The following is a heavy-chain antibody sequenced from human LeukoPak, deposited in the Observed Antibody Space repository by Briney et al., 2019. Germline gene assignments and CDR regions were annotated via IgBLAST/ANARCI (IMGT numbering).Heavy chain of an antibody. D-gene: IGHD1-26*01. V-gene: IGHV3-23*01. Sequence: GGSLRLSCAASGFAFSNYGMNWVRQAPGKGLEWVSGITGSGGTTYYADSVKGRFTISRDNSKNTLYLQMNSPRAEDTAVYYCAKVGSEGRYYYMDVWGKGTTVTISS. CDR3: AKVGSEGRYYYMDV. CDR2: ITGSGGTT. CDR1: GFAFSNYG. J-gene: IGHJ6*03.